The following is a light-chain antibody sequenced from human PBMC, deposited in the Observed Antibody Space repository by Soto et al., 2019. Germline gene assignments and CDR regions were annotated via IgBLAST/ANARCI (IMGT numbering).Light chain of an antibody. J-gene: IGKJ5*01. CDR2: AAS. Sequence: EIVLAQSPGTLSLSPGERATLSCRASQSVTSTYLSWYQQKPGQAPRLLFYAASSRAMGVPDRFTGSGSGTDFTLTISRLEPEDFAVYYCQQYGSSPLTFGQGTRLEIK. CDR3: QQYGSSPLT. V-gene: IGKV3-20*01. CDR1: QSVTSTY.